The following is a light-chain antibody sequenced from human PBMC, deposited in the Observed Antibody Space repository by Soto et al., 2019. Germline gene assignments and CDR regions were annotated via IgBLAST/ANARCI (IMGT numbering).Light chain of an antibody. CDR2: RAS. V-gene: IGKV3-11*01. Sequence: EIVLTQSPDTLSLSQGERATLSCRASQSVGTYLGWYQHKPGQAPRLLIYRASTRATGVPTRFSGSGSGTDFTLTISSLEPEDFAVSYCHHRSNLPPMYTFGQGTKLEIK. CDR3: HHRSNLPPMYT. CDR1: QSVGTY. J-gene: IGKJ2*01.